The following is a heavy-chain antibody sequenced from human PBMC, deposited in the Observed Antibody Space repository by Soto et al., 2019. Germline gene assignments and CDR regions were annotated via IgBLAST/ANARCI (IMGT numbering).Heavy chain of an antibody. V-gene: IGHV3-53*02. D-gene: IGHD3-10*01. CDR1: GFIVSGNY. CDR2: IYSGGST. CDR3: ARDGGLAEDGMDV. J-gene: IGHJ6*02. Sequence: EVRLVETGGDLIQPGGSLRLSCAASGFIVSGNYMSWVRQAPGKGLEWVSVIYSGGSTYYPDSVKGRFTISRDNSKNTLYLQMNSLRADDTAVYYCARDGGLAEDGMDVWGQGTTVTVSS.